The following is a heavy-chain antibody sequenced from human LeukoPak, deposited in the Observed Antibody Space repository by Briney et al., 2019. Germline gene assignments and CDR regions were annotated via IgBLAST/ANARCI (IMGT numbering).Heavy chain of an antibody. CDR2: INPNSGGT. D-gene: IGHD3-22*01. CDR3: ARVAYYYDSSGYYSGGFDY. V-gene: IGHV1-2*06. Sequence: GASVKVSCKASGYTFTSYAMHWVRQAPGQGLEWMGRINPNSGGTNYAQKFQGRVTMTRDTSISTAYMELSRLRSDDTAVYYCARVAYYYDSSGYYSGGFDYWGQGTLVTVSS. CDR1: GYTFTSYA. J-gene: IGHJ4*02.